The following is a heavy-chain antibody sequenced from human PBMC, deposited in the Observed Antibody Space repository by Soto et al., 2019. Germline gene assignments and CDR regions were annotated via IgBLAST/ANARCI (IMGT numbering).Heavy chain of an antibody. CDR2: INHSGST. CDR1: GGSFSGYY. Sequence: SETLSLTCAVYGGSFSGYYWSWIRQPPGKGLEWIGEINHSGSTNYNPSLKSRVTISVDTSKNQFSLKLSSVTAADTAVYYCARGPPYSGGQTRYFQHWGQGTLVTVSS. CDR3: ARGPPYSGGQTRYFQH. V-gene: IGHV4-34*01. J-gene: IGHJ1*01. D-gene: IGHD1-26*01.